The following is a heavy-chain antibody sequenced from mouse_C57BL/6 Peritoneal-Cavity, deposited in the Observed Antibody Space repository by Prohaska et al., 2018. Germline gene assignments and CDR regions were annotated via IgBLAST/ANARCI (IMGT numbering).Heavy chain of an antibody. CDR2: ISSGSGTI. Sequence: EVQLVESGGGLVRPGGPLKLSCAVSGFTFSDYGMHWVRQAPERGLDWVAYISSGSGTIYYTDTVKGRFTISRYNANNTLFLQMTSLRSEDTAMYYCTRGSKRAMDYWGQGTSVTVSS. CDR3: TRGSKRAMDY. J-gene: IGHJ4*01. CDR1: GFTFSDYG. V-gene: IGHV5-17*01. D-gene: IGHD2-5*01.